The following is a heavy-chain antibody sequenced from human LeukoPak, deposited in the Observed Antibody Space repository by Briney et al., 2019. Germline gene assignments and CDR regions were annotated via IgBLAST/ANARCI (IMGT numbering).Heavy chain of an antibody. V-gene: IGHV3-64*04. CDR2: ISTNGGST. J-gene: IGHJ4*02. CDR3: AKSGAQYCTGGSCYFDY. CDR1: GFTFSSFA. Sequence: AGGSLRLSCSASGFTFSSFAMRWVRQAPGKGLEYVSGISTNGGSTNYEDSVKGRFTISRDNSKNTLYLQMNSLSAEDTAIYYCAKSGAQYCTGGSCYFDYWGQGTLVTVSS. D-gene: IGHD2-15*01.